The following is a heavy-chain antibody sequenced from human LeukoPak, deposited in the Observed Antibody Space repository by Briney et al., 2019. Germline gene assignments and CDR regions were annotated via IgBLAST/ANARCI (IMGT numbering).Heavy chain of an antibody. J-gene: IGHJ6*02. D-gene: IGHD1-26*01. Sequence: SETLSLTCTVSGGSISSYYWSWIRQPPGRGLEWIGYIYYSGSTNYNTSLKSRVTISVDTSKNQFSLKLSSVTAADTAVYYCARDLSGGSYYDYYYGMDVWGQGTTVTVSS. V-gene: IGHV4-59*01. CDR1: GGSISSYY. CDR2: IYYSGST. CDR3: ARDLSGGSYYDYYYGMDV.